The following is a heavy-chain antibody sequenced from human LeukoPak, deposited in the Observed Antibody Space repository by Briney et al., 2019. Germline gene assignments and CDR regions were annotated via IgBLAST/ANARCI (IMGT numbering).Heavy chain of an antibody. CDR3: ARSRMGDAFDI. J-gene: IGHJ3*02. Sequence: PSETLSLTCTVSGGSISSSSYYWGWIRQPPGKGLEWIGSIYYSGNTYYNPSLKSRVTISVDTSKNQFSLKLSSVTAADTAVYYCARSRMGDAFDIWGQGTMVTVSS. CDR2: IYYSGNT. V-gene: IGHV4-39*01. D-gene: IGHD3-16*01. CDR1: GGSISSSSYY.